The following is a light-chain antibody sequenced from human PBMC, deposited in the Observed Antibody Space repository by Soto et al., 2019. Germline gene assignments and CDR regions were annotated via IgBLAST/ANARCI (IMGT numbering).Light chain of an antibody. V-gene: IGLV2-14*01. Sequence: QAASVSGSPGQSITISCTGTSSDVGGYNYVSWYQQHPGKAPKLMIYEVSNRPSGVSNRFSGSKSGNTASLTISGLQAEDEADYYCRSYTSINTWVFGGGTKLTVL. J-gene: IGLJ3*02. CDR3: RSYTSINTWV. CDR1: SSDVGGYNY. CDR2: EVS.